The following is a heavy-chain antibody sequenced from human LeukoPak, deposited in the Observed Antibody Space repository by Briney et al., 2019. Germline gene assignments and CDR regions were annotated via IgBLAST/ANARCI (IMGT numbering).Heavy chain of an antibody. D-gene: IGHD3-9*01. CDR2: ISAYNGNT. Sequence: ASVKVSCKASGYTFTSYGISWVRQAPGQGLEWMGWISAYNGNTNYAQKLQGRVTMTRDTSISTAYMELSRLRSDDTAVYYCARDLRYFDWQPLDYWGQGTLVTVSS. J-gene: IGHJ4*02. CDR3: ARDLRYFDWQPLDY. CDR1: GYTFTSYG. V-gene: IGHV1-18*01.